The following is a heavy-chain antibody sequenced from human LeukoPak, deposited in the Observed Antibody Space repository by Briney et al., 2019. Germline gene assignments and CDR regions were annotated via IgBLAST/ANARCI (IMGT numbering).Heavy chain of an antibody. CDR2: ISSSGSTI. J-gene: IGHJ6*02. CDR1: GFTFSDYY. D-gene: IGHD5-12*01. Sequence: GGSLRLSCAASGFTFSDYYMSWIHQAPGKGLEWVSYISSSGSTIYYADSVKGRFTISRDNAKNSLYLQMNSLRAEDTAVYYCARGQGVWLRYLYYYYGMDVWGQGTTVTVSS. V-gene: IGHV3-11*01. CDR3: ARGQGVWLRYLYYYYGMDV.